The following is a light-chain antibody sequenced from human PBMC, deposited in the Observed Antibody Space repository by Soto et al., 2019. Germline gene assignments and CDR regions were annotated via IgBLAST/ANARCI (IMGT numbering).Light chain of an antibody. CDR1: QTISSW. V-gene: IGKV1-5*03. CDR2: KAS. CDR3: QQYNNWPRT. Sequence: EIQMTQSPSTLSGSVGDRVTITCRASQTISSWLAWYQQKQGKAPKXLIYKASTLKSGVPSRFSGSGSGTEFTITITSLQPDDGEVYYCQQYNNWPRTFGQGTKVDIK. J-gene: IGKJ1*01.